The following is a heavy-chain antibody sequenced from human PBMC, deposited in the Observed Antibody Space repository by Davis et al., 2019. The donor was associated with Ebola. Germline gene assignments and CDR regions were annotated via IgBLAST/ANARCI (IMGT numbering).Heavy chain of an antibody. V-gene: IGHV3-15*01. CDR1: GFTLNNAW. J-gene: IGHJ4*02. D-gene: IGHD6-6*01. Sequence: GESLKISCVASGFTLNNAWMSWVRQAPGKGLEWVGRTKSKTDGGTTDYAAPVKGRFAMSRDDSKNTLYLQMNSLRAEDTAVYYCARRRSSETFFDYWGQGTLVTVSS. CDR3: ARRRSSETFFDY. CDR2: TKSKTDGGTT.